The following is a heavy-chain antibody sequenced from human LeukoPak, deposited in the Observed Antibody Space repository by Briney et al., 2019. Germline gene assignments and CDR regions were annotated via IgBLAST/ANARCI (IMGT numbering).Heavy chain of an antibody. Sequence: GGSLRLSCAASGFTFSSYSMNWVRQAPGKGLEWVSSISSSSSYIYYADSVKGRFTISRDNAKNSLYLQMNSLRAEGTAVYYCARVYDFWSGRSYYFDYWGQGTLVTVSS. CDR3: ARVYDFWSGRSYYFDY. CDR2: ISSSSSYI. CDR1: GFTFSSYS. V-gene: IGHV3-21*01. J-gene: IGHJ4*02. D-gene: IGHD3-3*01.